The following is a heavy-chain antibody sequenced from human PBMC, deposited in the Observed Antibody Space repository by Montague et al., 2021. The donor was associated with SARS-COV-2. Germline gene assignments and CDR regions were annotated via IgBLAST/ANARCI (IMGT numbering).Heavy chain of an antibody. CDR3: ARDPWRITIFGVVTRYGMDV. V-gene: IGHV4-61*01. D-gene: IGHD3-3*01. CDR2: IYYSGST. Sequence: SETLSLTCIVSGGSVSSGSYYWSWIRQPPGKGLEWIGYIYYSGSTNYNPSLKRRVTISVDTSKNQFSLKLSSVTAAATAVYYCARDPWRITIFGVVTRYGMDVWGQGTTGTVSS. J-gene: IGHJ6*02. CDR1: GGSVSSGSYY.